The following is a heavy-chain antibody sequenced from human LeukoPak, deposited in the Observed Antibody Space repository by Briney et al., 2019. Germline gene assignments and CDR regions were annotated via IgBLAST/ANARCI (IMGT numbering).Heavy chain of an antibody. V-gene: IGHV3-7*01. D-gene: IGHD3-16*01. CDR3: ETYTHWVAGDV. Sequence: GGSLRLSCAASGFTFSDSWMSWVRQAPGKGLEWVANMNQDGSEKDYVDSVKGRFTISRDNARNSLYLQMGSLRAEDTAVYYCETYTHWVAGDVWGQGTTVTVSS. CDR1: GFTFSDSW. CDR2: MNQDGSEK. J-gene: IGHJ6*02.